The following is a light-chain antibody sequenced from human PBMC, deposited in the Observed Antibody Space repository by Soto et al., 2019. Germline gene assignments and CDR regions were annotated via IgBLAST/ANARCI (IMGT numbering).Light chain of an antibody. CDR3: QQYTNTNNPWM. V-gene: IGKV1-5*01. J-gene: IGKJ1*01. Sequence: QSASEGDRVTITCRAIQTISTWMAWYQQKPGKAPKLLVYDASTLQSGVASRFSGSGSGTEFTLIISGLQPDDSATYYCQQYTNTNNPWMFGQGTKVDIK. CDR2: DAS. CDR1: QTISTW.